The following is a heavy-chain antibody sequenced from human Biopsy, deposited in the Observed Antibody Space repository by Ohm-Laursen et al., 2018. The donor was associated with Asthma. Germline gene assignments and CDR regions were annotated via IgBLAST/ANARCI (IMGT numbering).Heavy chain of an antibody. CDR2: MYHSGSP. CDR1: GGSITSSSYY. Sequence: SQTLSLTCAVSGGSITSSSYYWGWIRQPPGKGMEWIGSMYHSGSPYYHPSLKSRATISVDTSKNQSSLKMSFVTAADTAVYFCVRHQYSSSWSTFDYWGQGALVTVSS. CDR3: VRHQYSSSWSTFDY. J-gene: IGHJ4*02. D-gene: IGHD3-22*01. V-gene: IGHV4-39*01.